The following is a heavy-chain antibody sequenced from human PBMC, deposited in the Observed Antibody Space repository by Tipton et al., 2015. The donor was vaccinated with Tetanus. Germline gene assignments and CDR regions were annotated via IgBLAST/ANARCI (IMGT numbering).Heavy chain of an antibody. Sequence: TLSLTCTVSGVSISGGRYYWSWIRQRPGKGLEWIGDIYSSGSTYTDPSLKGRVTISADTSENQFSLRLNFVTAADTAVYYCARDQARGARGWNYFDFWGLGTLVTVSS. CDR2: IYSSGST. CDR1: GVSISGGRYY. J-gene: IGHJ4*01. CDR3: ARDQARGARGWNYFDF. V-gene: IGHV4-31*03. D-gene: IGHD1-26*01.